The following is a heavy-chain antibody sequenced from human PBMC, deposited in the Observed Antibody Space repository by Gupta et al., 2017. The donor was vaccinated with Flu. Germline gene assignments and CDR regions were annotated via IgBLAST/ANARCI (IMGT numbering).Heavy chain of an antibody. Sequence: KVSGNTCTSYAMHWVRQAPGQRLEWMGWISAGNGNTKDSQTFQGRVTITRDTSAATAYMELSSRRSEDTAVYFCARDPNFWNYFDDWGQGTLVTVSS. CDR2: ISAGNGNT. CDR3: ARDPNFWNYFDD. CDR1: GNTCTSYA. D-gene: IGHD7-27*01. J-gene: IGHJ4*02. V-gene: IGHV1-3*01.